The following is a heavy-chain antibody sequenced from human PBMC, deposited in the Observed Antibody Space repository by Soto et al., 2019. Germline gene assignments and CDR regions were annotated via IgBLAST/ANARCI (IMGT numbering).Heavy chain of an antibody. Sequence: QVQLQQWGAGLLKPSETLSLTCAVYGGSFSGYYWSWIRQPPGKGLEWIGEINPSGSTNYNPSLKSRVTTSVATSKHQSAQKLSSVTAADTAVYYCARLSTVTTQDYWGQGTLVTVSS. CDR3: ARLSTVTTQDY. J-gene: IGHJ4*02. V-gene: IGHV4-34*01. CDR2: INPSGST. D-gene: IGHD4-17*01. CDR1: GGSFSGYY.